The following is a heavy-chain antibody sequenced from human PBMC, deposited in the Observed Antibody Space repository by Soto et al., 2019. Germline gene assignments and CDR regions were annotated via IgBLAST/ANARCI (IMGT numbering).Heavy chain of an antibody. V-gene: IGHV6-1*01. CDR3: AREVTGSWDT. D-gene: IGHD6-13*01. J-gene: IGHJ4*02. CDR1: GDSVSSNNAA. Sequence: QVQLQQSGPGLVKPSQTLSLTCGISGDSVSSNNAAWDWIRQSPSRGLEWLGRTYYRSKWYNEYAVSVESRITINPDTSKNHFSLHLNSVTPEDTALYYCAREVTGSWDTWGRGTLVTVSS. CDR2: TYYRSKWYN.